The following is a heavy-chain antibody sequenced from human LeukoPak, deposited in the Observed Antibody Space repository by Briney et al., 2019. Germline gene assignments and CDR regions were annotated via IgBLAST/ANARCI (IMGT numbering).Heavy chain of an antibody. V-gene: IGHV3-7*01. J-gene: IGHJ4*02. CDR1: GFTFSAYW. D-gene: IGHD6-19*01. Sequence: PGGSLRLSCAASGFTFSAYWMTWVRQAPGKGLEWVANINEGGNSKYYVDSVRGRFTISRDKTKDLLHLQMSSLRAEDTAVYYCARVGKNGWDFDHWGQGTLVTASS. CDR2: INEGGNSK. CDR3: ARVGKNGWDFDH.